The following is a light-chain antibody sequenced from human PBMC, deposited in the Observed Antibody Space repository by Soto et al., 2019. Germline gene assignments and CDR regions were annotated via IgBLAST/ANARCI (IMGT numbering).Light chain of an antibody. V-gene: IGKV1-5*01. CDR3: QQYNSYSPAT. CDR1: QSISSW. Sequence: QLTQPPSTLSASVGDRVTITCRASQSISSWLAWYQQKPGKAPKLLIFDASTLESGVPSRFSGRGSETEFTLTISSLQPDDFATYYCQQYNSYSPATFGQGTKVDIK. CDR2: DAS. J-gene: IGKJ1*01.